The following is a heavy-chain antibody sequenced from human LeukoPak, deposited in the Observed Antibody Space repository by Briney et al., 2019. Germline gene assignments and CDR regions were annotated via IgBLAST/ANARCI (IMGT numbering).Heavy chain of an antibody. D-gene: IGHD6-19*01. J-gene: IGHJ6*02. CDR3: ARDREVAVAGLYGMDV. Sequence: GGSLRLSCAASGFTVSSDYMSWLRQAPGKGLEWVSVIYSGGSTYYADSVQGRFTISRDNSKNTLYLQMNSLRAEDTAVYYCARDREVAVAGLYGMDVWGQGTTVTVSS. CDR1: GFTVSSDY. CDR2: IYSGGST. V-gene: IGHV3-66*01.